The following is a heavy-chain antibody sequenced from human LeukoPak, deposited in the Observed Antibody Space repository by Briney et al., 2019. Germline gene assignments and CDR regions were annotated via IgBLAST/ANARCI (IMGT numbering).Heavy chain of an antibody. CDR1: GGTFSSYA. CDR2: IIPIFGIA. J-gene: IGHJ6*02. V-gene: IGHV1-69*04. CDR3: ARVLEPYYGMDV. D-gene: IGHD1-1*01. Sequence: SVKVSFKASGGTFSSYAISWVRQAPGQGLEWMGRIIPIFGIANYAQKFQGRVTITADKSTSTAYMELSSLRSEDTAVYYCARVLEPYYGMDVWGQGTTVTVSS.